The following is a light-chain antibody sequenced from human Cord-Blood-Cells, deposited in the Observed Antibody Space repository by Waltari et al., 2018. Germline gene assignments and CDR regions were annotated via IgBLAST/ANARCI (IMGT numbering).Light chain of an antibody. CDR3: QQSYSTPLT. V-gene: IGKV1-39*01. CDR1: QSISSC. Sequence: DIQMTHSPTSLSASVGDNVTITCRAIQSISSCLNWYQQKPGKAPKLLIYAASSLQSGVPSRFRCIGYWTDFTLTISRLKSEDFATSDCQQSYSTPLTFGQGTTLEI. CDR2: AAS. J-gene: IGKJ2*01.